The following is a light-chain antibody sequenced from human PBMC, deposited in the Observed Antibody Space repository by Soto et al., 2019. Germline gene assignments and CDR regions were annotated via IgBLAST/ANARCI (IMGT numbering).Light chain of an antibody. J-gene: IGKJ5*01. CDR1: QTVRNNY. CDR3: QHYVTSSIT. CDR2: DAS. Sequence: EFVLTQSPGTLSLSPGERATLSCRASQTVRNNYLAWYQQKPGQAPRLLIYDASSRATGIPDRFSGGGSGTDFTLTISRLEPEDFAVYYCQHYVTSSITFGQGTRLENK. V-gene: IGKV3-20*01.